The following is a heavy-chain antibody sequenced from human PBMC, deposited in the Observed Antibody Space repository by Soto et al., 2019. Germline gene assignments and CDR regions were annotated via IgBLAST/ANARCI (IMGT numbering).Heavy chain of an antibody. D-gene: IGHD3-9*01. CDR3: ARGAYYDILSGLYYYYYYGMDV. Sequence: SVKVSCKASGGTFSSYAISWVRQAPGQGLEWMGGIIPIFGTANYAQKFQGRVTITADESTSTAYMELSSLRSEDTAVYYCARGAYYDILSGLYYYYYYGMDVWGQGTTVTVSS. J-gene: IGHJ6*02. CDR2: IIPIFGTA. V-gene: IGHV1-69*13. CDR1: GGTFSSYA.